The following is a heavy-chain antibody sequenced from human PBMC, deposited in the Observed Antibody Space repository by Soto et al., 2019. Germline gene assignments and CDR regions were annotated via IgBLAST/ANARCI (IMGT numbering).Heavy chain of an antibody. CDR1: GFTVTNKY. CDR3: ARVDYGDYGWYFDL. D-gene: IGHD4-17*01. V-gene: IGHV3-53*01. J-gene: IGHJ2*01. CDR2: IYSGGST. Sequence: EVQLVESGGGLIQPGGSLRLSCAASGFTVTNKYMTWVRQAPGKGLEWVSVIYSGGSTSYADSVKGRFTISRDNSKNIRYVQMHSLRAEDTAVYYCARVDYGDYGWYFDLWGRGTLVTVSS.